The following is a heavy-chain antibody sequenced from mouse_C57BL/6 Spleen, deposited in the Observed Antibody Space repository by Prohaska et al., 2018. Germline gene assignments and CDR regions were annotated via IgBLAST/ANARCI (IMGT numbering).Heavy chain of an antibody. D-gene: IGHD2-4*01. J-gene: IGHJ3*01. V-gene: IGHV1-26*01. CDR2: INPNNGGT. Sequence: HGKSLEWIGDINPNNGGTSYNQKFKGKATLTVDKSSSTAYMELRSLTSEDSAVYYCARGDYDSWFAYWGQGTLVTVSA. CDR3: ARGDYDSWFAY.